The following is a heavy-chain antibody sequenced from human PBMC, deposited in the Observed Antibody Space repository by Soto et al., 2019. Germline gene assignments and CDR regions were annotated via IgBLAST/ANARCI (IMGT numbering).Heavy chain of an antibody. CDR2: IQSGGPT. J-gene: IGHJ6*04. Sequence: EVHLVESGGGLVQPGGSLRLSCAASGFTVSSKYMRWVRQAPGKGLEWVSLIQSGGPTYYADSVKGRFTISRDTSENTLHLQMDSLRAEDTAVYYCARDDVLCDGGRCYGVPVDVWGKGTTVTVSS. D-gene: IGHD2-15*01. V-gene: IGHV3-66*01. CDR3: ARDDVLCDGGRCYGVPVDV. CDR1: GFTVSSKY.